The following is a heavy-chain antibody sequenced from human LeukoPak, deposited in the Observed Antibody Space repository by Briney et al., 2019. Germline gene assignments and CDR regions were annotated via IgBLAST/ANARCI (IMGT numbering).Heavy chain of an antibody. CDR1: GYTFTSYG. D-gene: IGHD6-13*01. CDR3: ARESRYSSSWYFDY. J-gene: IGHJ4*02. Sequence: ASVNVSCKASGYTFTSYGISWVRQAPGQGLEWMGWISAYNGNTNYAQKLQGRVTMTTDTSTSTAYMELRSLRSDDTAVYYCARESRYSSSWYFDYWGQGTLVTVSS. CDR2: ISAYNGNT. V-gene: IGHV1-18*01.